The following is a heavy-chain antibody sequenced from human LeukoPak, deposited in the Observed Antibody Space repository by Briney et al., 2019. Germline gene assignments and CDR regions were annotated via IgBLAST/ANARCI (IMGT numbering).Heavy chain of an antibody. D-gene: IGHD3-3*01. CDR2: IYYSGST. V-gene: IGHV4-39*07. Sequence: SETLSLTCTVSGGSISSSSYYWGWIRQPPGEGLEWIGSIYYSGSTYYNPSLKSRVTISVDPSKTPFSLKLSSVTAADTAVYYCARYQHYDLWSSCPRTFGPWGQGTLVTVSS. CDR1: GGSISSSSYY. J-gene: IGHJ5*02. CDR3: ARYQHYDLWSSCPRTFGP.